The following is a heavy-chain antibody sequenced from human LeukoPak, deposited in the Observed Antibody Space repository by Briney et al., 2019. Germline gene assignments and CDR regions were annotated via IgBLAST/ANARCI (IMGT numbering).Heavy chain of an antibody. CDR1: GGSISSGDYY. V-gene: IGHV4-30-4*01. J-gene: IGHJ2*01. Sequence: ASETLSLTCTVSGGSISSGDYYWSWIRQPPGKGLEWIGYIYYSGSTYYNPSLKSRVTISVDTSKNQFSLKLSSVPAADTAVYYCARDFVSYWYFDLWGRGTLVTVSS. CDR3: ARDFVSYWYFDL. CDR2: IYYSGST. D-gene: IGHD2-21*01.